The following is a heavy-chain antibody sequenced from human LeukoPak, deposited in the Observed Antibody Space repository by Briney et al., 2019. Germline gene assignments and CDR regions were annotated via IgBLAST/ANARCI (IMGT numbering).Heavy chain of an antibody. V-gene: IGHV1-2*02. CDR1: GYSFNTYY. CDR2: INPKNDGT. D-gene: IGHD3-3*02. J-gene: IGHJ5*02. Sequence: ASVKVSCKASGYSFNTYYMHWVRQAPGQGLEWMGWINPKNDGTHYAQKFQGRVTMTRDMSISTVYMELSGLRFDDTAVYYCARVYCIIVTCPPGDPWGQGTLVSVSS. CDR3: ARVYCIIVTCPPGDP.